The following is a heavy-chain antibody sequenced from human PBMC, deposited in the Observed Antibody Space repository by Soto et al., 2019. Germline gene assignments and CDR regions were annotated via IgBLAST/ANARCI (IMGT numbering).Heavy chain of an antibody. Sequence: GGSLRLSCAASGFTFSSYSMNWVRQAPGKGLEWVSYISSSSSTIYYADSVKGRFTISRDNAKNSLYLQMNSLRAEDTAVYYCARDGYCTNGVCVNFDYWGQGTLVTVSS. D-gene: IGHD2-8*01. CDR2: ISSSSSTI. CDR3: ARDGYCTNGVCVNFDY. CDR1: GFTFSSYS. J-gene: IGHJ4*02. V-gene: IGHV3-48*01.